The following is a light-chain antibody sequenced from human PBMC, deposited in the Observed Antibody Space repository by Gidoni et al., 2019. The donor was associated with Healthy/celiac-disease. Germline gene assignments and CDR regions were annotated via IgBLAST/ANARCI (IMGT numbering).Light chain of an antibody. CDR3: QQYNNWPIT. V-gene: IGKV3-15*01. Sequence: EIVMTQSPATLSVSPGQRATLSCRASQRVSNNLAWYQQKPGQAPRLLIYGASTRATGIPARFSGSGSGIEFTLTISSLQSEDFAVYYCQQYNNWPITFGQGTRLEIK. CDR2: GAS. CDR1: QRVSNN. J-gene: IGKJ5*01.